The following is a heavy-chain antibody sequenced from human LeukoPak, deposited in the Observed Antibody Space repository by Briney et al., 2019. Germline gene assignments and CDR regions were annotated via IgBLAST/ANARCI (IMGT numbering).Heavy chain of an antibody. V-gene: IGHV4-59*01. J-gene: IGHJ6*02. Sequence: SETLSLTCTVSGGSISSYYWSWIRQPPGKGLEWIGNIYYSGSTNYNPSLKSRVIISVDTSKNQFSLKLSSVTAADTAVYYCARDKTYYGMDVWGQGTTVTVSS. CDR3: ARDKTYYGMDV. CDR2: IYYSGST. CDR1: GGSISSYY.